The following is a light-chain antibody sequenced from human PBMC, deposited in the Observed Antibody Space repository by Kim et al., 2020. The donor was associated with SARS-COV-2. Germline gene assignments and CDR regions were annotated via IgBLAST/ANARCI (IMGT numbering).Light chain of an antibody. CDR2: GVF. V-gene: IGKV3-20*01. J-gene: IGKJ4*01. Sequence: SPGDGASRSCRASQTVSANYLAWYQQKPGQAPRLLIYGVFNRATGIPDRFSGSGSGTDFTLTISRLEPEDFAVYYCQQYGNTPQTFGGGTKVDIK. CDR3: QQYGNTPQT. CDR1: QTVSANY.